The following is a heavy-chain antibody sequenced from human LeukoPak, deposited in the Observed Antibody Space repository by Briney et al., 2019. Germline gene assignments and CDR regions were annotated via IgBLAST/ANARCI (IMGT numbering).Heavy chain of an antibody. J-gene: IGHJ3*02. Sequence: ASVKVSCKASGYTFTSYYMHWVRQASGQGLEWMEIINPSGGSTSYAQKFQGRVTMTRDTSTSTVYMELSSLRSEDTAVYYCARIGFDAFDIWGQGTMVTVSS. CDR3: ARIGFDAFDI. CDR1: GYTFTSYY. V-gene: IGHV1-46*01. CDR2: INPSGGST.